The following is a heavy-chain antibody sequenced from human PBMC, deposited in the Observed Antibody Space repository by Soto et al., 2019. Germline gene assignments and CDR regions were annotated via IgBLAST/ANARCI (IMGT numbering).Heavy chain of an antibody. J-gene: IGHJ3*02. CDR2: INPNSGGT. CDR1: GYTFTGYY. Sequence: ASVKVSCKASGYTFTGYYMHWVRQAPGQGLEWMGWINPNSGGTNYAQKFQGWVTMTRDTSISTAYMELSRLRSDNTAVYYCARVSDTAMAHDAFDIWGQGTMVTLSS. CDR3: ARVSDTAMAHDAFDI. D-gene: IGHD5-18*01. V-gene: IGHV1-2*04.